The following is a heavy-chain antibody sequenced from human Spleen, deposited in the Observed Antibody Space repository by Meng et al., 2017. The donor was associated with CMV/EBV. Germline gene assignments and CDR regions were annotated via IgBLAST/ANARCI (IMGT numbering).Heavy chain of an antibody. V-gene: IGHV3-20*04. CDR2: INWNGGGT. Sequence: GESLKISCAVSGFTFDDYGMSWVRQVPGKGLEWVCGINWNGGGTAYADSVKGRFTISRDNAKNSVFLQMNSVRADDTALYYCARGDYYHSSTYLSGDYWGQATQVTVSS. CDR3: ARGDYYHSSTYLSGDY. CDR1: GFTFDDYG. D-gene: IGHD3-22*01. J-gene: IGHJ4*02.